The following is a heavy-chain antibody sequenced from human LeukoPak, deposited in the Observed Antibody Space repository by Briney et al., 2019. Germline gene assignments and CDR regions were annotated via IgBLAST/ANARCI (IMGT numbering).Heavy chain of an antibody. V-gene: IGHV4-31*03. J-gene: IGHJ5*02. CDR1: GGSISSGGYY. Sequence: SETLSLTCTVSGGSISSGGYYWSWIRQHPGKGLEWIGYIYYSSSTYYNPSLNSRVTISVDTSKNQFSLKLSSVTAADTAVYYCARVKDIVVVPAATASVWFDPWGQGTLVTVSS. CDR3: ARVKDIVVVPAATASVWFDP. CDR2: IYYSSST. D-gene: IGHD2-2*01.